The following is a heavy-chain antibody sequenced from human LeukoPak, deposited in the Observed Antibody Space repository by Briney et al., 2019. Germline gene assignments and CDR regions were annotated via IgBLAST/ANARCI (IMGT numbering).Heavy chain of an antibody. D-gene: IGHD3-3*01. CDR2: IYYSGST. J-gene: IGHJ5*02. Sequence: PSETLSLTCTVSGGYISSYYWSWIRQPPGKGLEWIGYIYYSGSTNYNPSLKSRVTISVDTSKNQFSLKLSSVTAADTAVYYCARHGYDFLEWPLNWFDPWGQGTLVTVSS. CDR3: ARHGYDFLEWPLNWFDP. V-gene: IGHV4-59*01. CDR1: GGYISSYY.